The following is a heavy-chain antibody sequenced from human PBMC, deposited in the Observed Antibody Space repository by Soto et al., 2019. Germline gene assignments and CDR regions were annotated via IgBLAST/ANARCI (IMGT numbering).Heavy chain of an antibody. Sequence: QVQLVQSGAEVKKPGASVKVSCKASGYTFTRYGISWVRQAHGQVLEWMGWISAYNVNTNYAQKLQGRVTMTTDTSTSTADMELRSLRSDDTAVYYCARDRGAYGMDVWGQGTTVTVSS. J-gene: IGHJ6*02. CDR3: ARDRGAYGMDV. V-gene: IGHV1-18*01. CDR2: ISAYNVNT. CDR1: GYTFTRYG.